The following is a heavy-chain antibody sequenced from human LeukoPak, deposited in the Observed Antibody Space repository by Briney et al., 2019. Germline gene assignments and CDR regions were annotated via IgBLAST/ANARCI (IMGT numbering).Heavy chain of an antibody. CDR1: GYTFTGYY. CDR2: INPNSGGT. CDR3: ARARVRGAGWFDP. V-gene: IGHV1-2*06. D-gene: IGHD3-10*01. Sequence: ASVKVSCKASGYTFTGYYMHWVRRAPGQGLEWMGRINPNSGGTNYAQKFQGRVTMTRDTSISTAYMELSRLRSDDTAVYYCARARVRGAGWFDPWGQGTLVTVSS. J-gene: IGHJ5*02.